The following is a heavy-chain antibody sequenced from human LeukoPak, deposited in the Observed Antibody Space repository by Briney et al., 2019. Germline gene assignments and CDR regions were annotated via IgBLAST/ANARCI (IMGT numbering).Heavy chain of an antibody. Sequence: GGSLRLSCAASGFTFSSYSMNWVRQAPGKGLEWVSSISSSSSYIYYADSVKGRFTISRDSAKNSLYLQMNSLRAEDTAVYYCARDNSSSWYYAFDIWGQGTMVTVSS. CDR3: ARDNSSSWYYAFDI. D-gene: IGHD6-13*01. J-gene: IGHJ3*02. CDR1: GFTFSSYS. V-gene: IGHV3-21*01. CDR2: ISSSSSYI.